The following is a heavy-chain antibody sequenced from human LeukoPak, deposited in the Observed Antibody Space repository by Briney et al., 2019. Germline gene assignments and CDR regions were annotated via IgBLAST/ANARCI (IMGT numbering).Heavy chain of an antibody. Sequence: ASVKVSCKASAYTFTGYYMHWVRQAPGQGLEWMGWINPNSGGTNYAQKFQGRVTMTRDTSISTAYMELSRLRSDDTAVYYCARAPDYGDYPNWFDPWGQGTLVFVSS. CDR3: ARAPDYGDYPNWFDP. J-gene: IGHJ5*02. V-gene: IGHV1-2*02. D-gene: IGHD4-17*01. CDR1: AYTFTGYY. CDR2: INPNSGGT.